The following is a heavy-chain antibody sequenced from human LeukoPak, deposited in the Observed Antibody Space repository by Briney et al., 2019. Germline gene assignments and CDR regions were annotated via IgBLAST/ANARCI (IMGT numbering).Heavy chain of an antibody. J-gene: IGHJ4*02. CDR1: GGSISSYY. CDR2: IYYSGST. V-gene: IGHV4-59*01. Sequence: ASETLSLTCTVSGGSISSYYWSWIRQPPGKGLEWIGYIYYSGSTNYNPSLKSRVTISVDTSENQFSLKLSSVTAADTAVYYCARDRVGATMDYWGQGTLVTVSS. CDR3: ARDRVGATMDY. D-gene: IGHD1-26*01.